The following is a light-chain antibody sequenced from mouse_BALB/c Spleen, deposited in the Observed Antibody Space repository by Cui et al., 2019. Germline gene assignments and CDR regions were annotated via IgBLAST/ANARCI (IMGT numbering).Light chain of an antibody. CDR1: ANIHKY. J-gene: IGKJ1*01. Sequence: DIQTTPSPASPSASVGETVTITGRASANIHKYLAWNQEKQGKSHQLLVYNAKTLADGVPSRFSGSGSGTQYSLKINSLQPEDFGSYYCQHFWSTWTFGGGTKLEIK. CDR2: NAK. V-gene: IGKV12-41*01. CDR3: QHFWSTWT.